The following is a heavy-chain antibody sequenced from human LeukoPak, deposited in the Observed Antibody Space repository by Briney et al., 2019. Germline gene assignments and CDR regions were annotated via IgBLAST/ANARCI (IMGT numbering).Heavy chain of an antibody. CDR3: ARGVQTYYYDSSGYQAAGLGFDY. Sequence: SETLSLTCTVSGGSISSGGYYWSWIRQHPGKGLEWIGYIYYSGSTNYNPSLKSRVTISVDTSKNQFSLKLSSVTAADTAVYYCARGVQTYYYDSSGYQAAGLGFDYWGQGTLVTVSS. J-gene: IGHJ4*02. D-gene: IGHD3-22*01. CDR1: GGSISSGGYY. CDR2: IYYSGST. V-gene: IGHV4-31*03.